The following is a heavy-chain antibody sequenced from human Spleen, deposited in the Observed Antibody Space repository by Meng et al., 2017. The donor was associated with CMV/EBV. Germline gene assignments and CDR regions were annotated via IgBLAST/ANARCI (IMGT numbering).Heavy chain of an antibody. J-gene: IGHJ3*01. V-gene: IGHV3-9*01. D-gene: IGHD2-8*01. CDR2: ISWNSGSI. CDR3: VTGLMSAFEV. CDR1: GFTFDDYA. Sequence: SLKISCAASGFTFDDYAMHWVRQAPGKGLEWVSGISWNSGSIGYADSVKGRFTISRDNAKNTLYLQMNSLRAEDTAVYYCVTGLMSAFEVWGQGTMVTVSS.